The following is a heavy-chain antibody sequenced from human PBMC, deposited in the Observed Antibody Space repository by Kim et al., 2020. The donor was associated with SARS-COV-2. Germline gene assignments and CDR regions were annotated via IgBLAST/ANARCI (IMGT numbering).Heavy chain of an antibody. V-gene: IGHV1-3*01. J-gene: IGHJ4*02. CDR2: INAGNGNT. D-gene: IGHD6-19*01. CDR1: GYTFTSYA. Sequence: ASVKVSCKASGYTFTSYAMHWVRQAPGQRLEWMGWINAGNGNTKYSQKSQGRVTITRDTSASTAYMELSSLRSEDTAVYYCARNLPQGRHSSGWEYYFDYWGQGTLVTVSS. CDR3: ARNLPQGRHSSGWEYYFDY.